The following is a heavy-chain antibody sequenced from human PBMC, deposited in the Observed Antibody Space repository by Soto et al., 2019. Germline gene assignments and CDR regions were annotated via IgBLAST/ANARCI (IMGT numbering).Heavy chain of an antibody. CDR1: GYTFTGYY. V-gene: IGHV1-2*04. CDR2: INPNSGGT. CDR3: ARDSNIVGATTSYYYYYGMDV. Sequence: ASVKVSCKASGYTFTGYYMHWVRQAPGQGLEWIGWINPNSGGTNYAQKFQGWVTMTRDTSVSTAYMELSRLRSDDTAVYYCARDSNIVGATTSYYYYYGMDVWGQGTTVTVSS. D-gene: IGHD1-26*01. J-gene: IGHJ6*02.